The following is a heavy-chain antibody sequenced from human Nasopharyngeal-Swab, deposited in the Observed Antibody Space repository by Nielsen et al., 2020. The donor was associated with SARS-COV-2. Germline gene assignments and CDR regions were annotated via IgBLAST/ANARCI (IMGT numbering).Heavy chain of an antibody. CDR3: ARDSFSRVGAAGSSHYYYYGMDV. Sequence: GESLKISCAASGFTFSSYWMSWVRQAPGKGLEWVANIKQDGSEKYYVDSVKGRFTISRDNAKNSLYLQMNSLRAEDTAVYYCARDSFSRVGAAGSSHYYYYGMDVGGQGTTVTVSS. CDR2: IKQDGSEK. D-gene: IGHD6-13*01. V-gene: IGHV3-7*01. CDR1: GFTFSSYW. J-gene: IGHJ6*02.